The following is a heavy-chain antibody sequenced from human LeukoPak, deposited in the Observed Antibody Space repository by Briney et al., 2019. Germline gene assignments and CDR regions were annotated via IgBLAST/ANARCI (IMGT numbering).Heavy chain of an antibody. CDR2: IKQDGSAK. CDR3: ARDPDY. Sequence: AGGTLRLSCAASGFTFRRYGMSWVRQAPGKGLEWVANIKQDGSAKYYVDSVKGRFTISRDNAKNSLYLQMNSLRAEDTAMYYCARDPDYWGQGTLVTVSS. V-gene: IGHV3-7*01. J-gene: IGHJ4*02. CDR1: GFTFRRYG.